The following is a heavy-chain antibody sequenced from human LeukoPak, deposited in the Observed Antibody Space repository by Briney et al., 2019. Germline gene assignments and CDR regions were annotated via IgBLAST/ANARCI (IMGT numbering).Heavy chain of an antibody. J-gene: IGHJ4*02. Sequence: KASETLSRTCTVSGGSISSYYWSWIRQPPGKGLEWIGYIYYSGSTKYNPSLKSRVTISVDTSKSQFSLKLTSVTAADTAVYYCARLGIGVVPSAMLGDYYFDYWGQGTLVTVSS. D-gene: IGHD2-2*01. CDR1: GGSISSYY. CDR3: ARLGIGVVPSAMLGDYYFDY. V-gene: IGHV4-59*08. CDR2: IYYSGST.